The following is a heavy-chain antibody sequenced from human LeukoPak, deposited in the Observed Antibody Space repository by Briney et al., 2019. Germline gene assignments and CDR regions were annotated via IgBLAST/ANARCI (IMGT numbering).Heavy chain of an antibody. CDR1: GFTFSSYG. CDR2: ISGSGGST. Sequence: GGSLRLSCAASGFTFSSYGMSWVRQAPGKGLEWVSAISGSGGSTYYADSVKGRFTISRDNSKNTLYLQMNILRAEDTAVYYCARAVGPGRRYFDYWGQGTLVTVSS. CDR3: ARAVGPGRRYFDY. V-gene: IGHV3-23*01. D-gene: IGHD4-23*01. J-gene: IGHJ4*02.